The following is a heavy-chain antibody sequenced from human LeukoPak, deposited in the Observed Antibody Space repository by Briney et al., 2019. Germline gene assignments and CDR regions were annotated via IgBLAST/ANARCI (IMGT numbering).Heavy chain of an antibody. CDR3: VVVTAISLPNFDY. V-gene: IGHV3-23*01. J-gene: IGHJ4*02. D-gene: IGHD2-21*02. CDR1: A. Sequence: AMSXVXXXPGKGLEWVSAISGSGGSTYYADSVKGRFTISRDNSKNTLYLQMNSLRAEDTAVYYCVVVTAISLPNFDYWGQGTLVTVSS. CDR2: ISGSGGST.